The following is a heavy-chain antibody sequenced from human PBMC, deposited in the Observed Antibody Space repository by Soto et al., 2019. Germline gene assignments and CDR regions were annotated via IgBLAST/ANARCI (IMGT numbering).Heavy chain of an antibody. CDR3: TRATSCQTCCNF. Sequence: SETLSLTCTVSGGCLSTQNHYWTWIRQPAGKRPEWIGRIRTVGSPDYNPSLQGRVTISMYTSENQFSLNLASVTAADTAVYYCTRATSCQTCCNFLGQGTRGIVST. J-gene: IGHJ4*02. CDR2: IRTVGSP. D-gene: IGHD2-15*01. V-gene: IGHV4-61*02. CDR1: GGCLSTQNHY.